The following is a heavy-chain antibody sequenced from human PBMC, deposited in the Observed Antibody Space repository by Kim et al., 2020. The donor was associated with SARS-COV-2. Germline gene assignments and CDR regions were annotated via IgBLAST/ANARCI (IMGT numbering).Heavy chain of an antibody. CDR3: ATYSSSWFHDAFDI. J-gene: IGHJ3*02. D-gene: IGHD6-13*01. CDR1: GYTLTELS. CDR2: FDPEDGET. Sequence: ASVKVSCKVSGYTLTELSMHWVRQAPGKGLEWMGGFDPEDGETIYAQKFQGRVTMTEDTSTDTAYMELSSLRSEDTAVYYCATYSSSWFHDAFDIWGQGTMVTVSS. V-gene: IGHV1-24*01.